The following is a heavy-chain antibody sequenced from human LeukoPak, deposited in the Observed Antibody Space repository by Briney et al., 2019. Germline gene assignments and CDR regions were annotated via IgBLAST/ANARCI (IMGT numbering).Heavy chain of an antibody. D-gene: IGHD6-19*01. CDR2: ITYDGSNK. J-gene: IGHJ4*02. CDR1: GFSFKDYN. CDR3: AKVRWDNSGWYYLDY. Sequence: PGGSLRLSCAASGFSFKDYNMHWVRQAPGKGLEWVAVITYDGSNKYYTDSVKGRFTISRDNSKSTLYLQMNSLRAEDTAVYYCAKVRWDNSGWYYLDYWGRGPLVTVSS. V-gene: IGHV3-30*18.